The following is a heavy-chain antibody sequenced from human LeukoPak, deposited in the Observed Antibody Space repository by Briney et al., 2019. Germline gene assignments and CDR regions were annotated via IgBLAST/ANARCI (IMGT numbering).Heavy chain of an antibody. J-gene: IGHJ4*02. CDR2: ISSSSSTI. Sequence: GGSLRLFCAASGFTFSSYSMNWVRQAPGKGLEWVSYISSSSSTIYYADSVKGRFTISRDNAKNSLYLQMNSLRAEDTAVYYCARVGYDSSGYYPSPFDYWGQGTLVTVSS. CDR1: GFTFSSYS. CDR3: ARVGYDSSGYYPSPFDY. D-gene: IGHD3-22*01. V-gene: IGHV3-48*01.